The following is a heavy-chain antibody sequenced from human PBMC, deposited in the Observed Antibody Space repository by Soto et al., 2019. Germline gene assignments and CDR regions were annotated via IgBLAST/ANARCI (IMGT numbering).Heavy chain of an antibody. CDR3: ARLDYGDSAFDS. J-gene: IGHJ4*02. CDR2: IFYTGST. V-gene: IGHV4-31*03. Sequence: SETLSLTCSVSGGSINSASYHWSWLRQHPGKGLEFIGYIFYTGSTYYNPSLETRLTISVDTSKNHVSLRLNAVTAADTAVYYCARLDYGDSAFDSWGRGILVTVSS. CDR1: GGSINSASYH. D-gene: IGHD4-17*01.